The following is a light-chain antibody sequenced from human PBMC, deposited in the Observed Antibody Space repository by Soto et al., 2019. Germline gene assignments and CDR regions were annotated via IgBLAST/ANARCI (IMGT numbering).Light chain of an antibody. CDR1: QSVSGW. CDR3: QHYETFSGT. J-gene: IGKJ1*01. Sequence: DIQMTQSPSTLPASVGDRVTVTCRASQSVSGWLAWYQQKPGEAPKLLIYDASALPRGVPARFSGSGSGTKFTLTIASLQPDDFATYYCQHYETFSGTFGPGTKVDNK. V-gene: IGKV1-5*01. CDR2: DAS.